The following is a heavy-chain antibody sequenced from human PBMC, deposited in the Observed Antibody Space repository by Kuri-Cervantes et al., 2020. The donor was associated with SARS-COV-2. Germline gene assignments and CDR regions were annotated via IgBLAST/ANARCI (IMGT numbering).Heavy chain of an antibody. D-gene: IGHD2-15*01. CDR2: IKQDGSEK. V-gene: IGHV3-7*01. CDR3: ARYCGGKRPYFDY. J-gene: IGHJ4*02. CDR1: GFTFSSYW. Sequence: GGSLRLSCAASGFTFSSYWMSWVRQAPGKGLEWVANIKQDGSEKYYVDSVKGRFTISRDNAKNSLYLQMNSLRAEDTAVYYCARYCGGKRPYFDYWGQGTLVTVSS.